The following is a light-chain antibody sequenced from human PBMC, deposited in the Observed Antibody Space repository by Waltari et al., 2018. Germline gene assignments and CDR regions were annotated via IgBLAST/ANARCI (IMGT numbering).Light chain of an antibody. CDR2: DAF. CDR3: QQTSTWPPVT. J-gene: IGKJ5*01. Sequence: DIVLTQSPATLSLSPGDRATLSCRASESVRSYLAWYQQKPGQAPRLLIYDAFKRATGIPARFSGSGSGTDFTLTISSLEPEDFAVYFCQQTSTWPPVTFGQGTRLEMK. V-gene: IGKV3-11*01. CDR1: ESVRSY.